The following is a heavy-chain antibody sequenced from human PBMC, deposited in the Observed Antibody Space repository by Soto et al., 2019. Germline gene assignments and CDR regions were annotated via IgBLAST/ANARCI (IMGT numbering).Heavy chain of an antibody. CDR3: ANFNWYFDL. Sequence: QVQLQESGPGLVKPSETLSLTCTVSGGSISSYFWSWIRQPPGKGLEWIGYIYYTGSTNYNPSLTSRVTISVDTSKNQFSLQLSSVTAADPAVYYGANFNWYFDLWGRGTLVTVSS. CDR2: IYYTGST. CDR1: GGSISSYF. J-gene: IGHJ2*01. V-gene: IGHV4-59*01.